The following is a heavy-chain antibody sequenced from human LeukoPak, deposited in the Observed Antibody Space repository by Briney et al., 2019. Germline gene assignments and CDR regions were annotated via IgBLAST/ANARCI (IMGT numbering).Heavy chain of an antibody. Sequence: GGSLRLSCAASGFTFSSYAMSWVRQAPGKGLEWVSAISGSGGSTYYADSVKGRFTISRDNSKNTLYLQMNSLRAEDTAVYYCAKGRVGLGYCSSTSCRGESNWFDPWGQGTLATVSS. J-gene: IGHJ5*02. CDR2: ISGSGGST. V-gene: IGHV3-23*01. CDR3: AKGRVGLGYCSSTSCRGESNWFDP. D-gene: IGHD2-2*01. CDR1: GFTFSSYA.